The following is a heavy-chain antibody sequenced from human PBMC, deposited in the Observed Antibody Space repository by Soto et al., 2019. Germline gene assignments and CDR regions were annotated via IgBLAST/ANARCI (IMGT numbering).Heavy chain of an antibody. D-gene: IGHD3-22*01. J-gene: IGHJ3*02. CDR2: IVVGSGNT. Sequence: ASVKVSCKASGFTFSSSAVQWVRQARGQRLEWIGWIVVGSGNTNYAQKLQERVTITRDMSTSTVYMELSSLRSEDTAVYYCAADGYYESSGYYPWDAFDIWGQGTMVTVSS. CDR3: AADGYYESSGYYPWDAFDI. CDR1: GFTFSSSA. V-gene: IGHV1-58*01.